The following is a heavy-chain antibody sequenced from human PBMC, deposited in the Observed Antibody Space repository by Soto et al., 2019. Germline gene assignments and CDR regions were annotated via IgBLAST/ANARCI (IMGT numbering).Heavy chain of an antibody. D-gene: IGHD3-10*01. J-gene: IGHJ4*02. CDR1: GFTFSNNA. CDR3: ARASGESYPGSRVFVS. Sequence: GGSLRLSCAASGFTFSNNAMSWARQAPGKGLELVSIVTNTGGDKLYADSVKGRFIISRDNSKNTLYLQMNSLRAEDTAIYYCARASGESYPGSRVFVSWGQGTQVTVSS. V-gene: IGHV3-23*01. CDR2: VTNTGGDK.